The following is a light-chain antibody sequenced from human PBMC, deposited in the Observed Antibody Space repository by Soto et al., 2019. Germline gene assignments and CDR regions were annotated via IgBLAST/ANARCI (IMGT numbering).Light chain of an antibody. Sequence: EIVLAQSPGTLSSSPGERATLSCRASQSVSSSSLAWYQQKPGQAPRLLIYGASSRATGIPDMFSGSGSGTDFTLSITRLEPEDFAVYYCQQYGSSLFTFGPGTKVDIK. CDR1: QSVSSSS. J-gene: IGKJ3*01. CDR3: QQYGSSLFT. V-gene: IGKV3-20*01. CDR2: GAS.